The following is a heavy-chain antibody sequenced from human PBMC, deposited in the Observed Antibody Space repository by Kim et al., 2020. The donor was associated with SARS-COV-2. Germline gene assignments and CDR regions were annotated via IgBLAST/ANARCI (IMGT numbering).Heavy chain of an antibody. D-gene: IGHD6-13*01. V-gene: IGHV6-1*01. J-gene: IGHJ6*02. Sequence: SQTLSLTCAISGDSVSSNSAAWNWIRQSPSRGLEWLGRTYYRSKWYNDYAVSVKSRITINPDTSKNQFSLQLNSVTPEDTAVYYCAISFGAAAGPGGRIYYYGMDVWGQGTTVTVSS. CDR2: TYYRSKWYN. CDR3: AISFGAAAGPGGRIYYYGMDV. CDR1: GDSVSSNSAA.